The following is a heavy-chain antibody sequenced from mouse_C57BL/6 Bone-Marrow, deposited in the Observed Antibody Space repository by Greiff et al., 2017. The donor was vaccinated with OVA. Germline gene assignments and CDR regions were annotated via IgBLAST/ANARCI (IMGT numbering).Heavy chain of an antibody. CDR3: ARDGYYGYFDY. V-gene: IGHV3-1*01. CDR1: GYSITSGYD. D-gene: IGHD2-3*01. J-gene: IGHJ2*01. CDR2: ISYSGST. Sequence: EVHLVESGPGMVKPSQSLSLTCTVTGYSITSGYDWHWIRHFPGNKLEWMGYISYSGSTNYNPSLKSRISITHDTSKNHFFLKLNSVTTEDTATYYCARDGYYGYFDYWGQGTTLTVSS.